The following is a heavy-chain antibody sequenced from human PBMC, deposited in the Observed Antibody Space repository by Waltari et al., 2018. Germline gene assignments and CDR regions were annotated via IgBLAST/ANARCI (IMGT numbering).Heavy chain of an antibody. Sequence: QVQLVQSGAEVKXPGXSXKVSCKXSGGTFSXXXXXXVRXXPGQGLEWRXRIIPIFGTAXYAQKFQGRVTITADKSTSTXXXELSXXXSEDTXVXXXARDLQPXGEXWXFXLXGRGTLVXVSS. CDR1: GGTFSXXX. CDR2: IIPIFGTA. CDR3: ARDLQPXGEXWXFXL. D-gene: IGHD7-27*01. J-gene: IGHJ2*01. V-gene: IGHV1-69*13.